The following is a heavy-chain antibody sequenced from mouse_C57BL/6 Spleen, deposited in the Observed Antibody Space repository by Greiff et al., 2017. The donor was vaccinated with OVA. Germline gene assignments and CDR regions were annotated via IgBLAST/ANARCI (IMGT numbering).Heavy chain of an antibody. D-gene: IGHD1-1*01. CDR2: IDPENGDT. J-gene: IGHJ2*01. CDR1: GFTIKDDY. Sequence: VQLQQSGAELVRPGASVKLSCKASGFTIKDDYMHWVKQRPERGLEWIGWIDPENGDTEYDSKFQSKATITADTSSNTAYLQLSSLTSEDTAVYNGHITTIVAKDYWGQGTTLTVSS. V-gene: IGHV14-4*01. CDR3: HITTIVAKDY.